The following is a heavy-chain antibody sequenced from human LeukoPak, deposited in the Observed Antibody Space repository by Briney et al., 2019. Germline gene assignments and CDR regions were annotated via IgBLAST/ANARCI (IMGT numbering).Heavy chain of an antibody. J-gene: IGHJ4*02. Sequence: PGGSLRLSCAASGFSLSSYAMHWVRQAPGKGLEWVSFVSYDGRNKNYADSVKGRFTISRDNSKNTLYLQMNSLRAEDTAVYYCARNLPAYIVATAGADYWGQGTLVTVSS. CDR3: ARNLPAYIVATAGADY. CDR1: GFSLSSYA. V-gene: IGHV3-30*04. D-gene: IGHD5-12*01. CDR2: VSYDGRNK.